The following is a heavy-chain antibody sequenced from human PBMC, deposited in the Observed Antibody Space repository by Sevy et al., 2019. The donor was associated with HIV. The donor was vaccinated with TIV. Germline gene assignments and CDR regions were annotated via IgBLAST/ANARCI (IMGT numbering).Heavy chain of an antibody. CDR2: IYYSGNT. D-gene: IGHD2-15*01. CDR3: ARVGGYCSGGSCYPIFDY. J-gene: IGHJ4*02. CDR1: GGSISSSSYY. V-gene: IGHV4-39*01. Sequence: SETLSLTCTVSGGSISSSSYYWGWIRQPPGKGLEWIGSIYYSGNTYYNPSLKSRVTISVDTSKNQFSLKLSSVTAADTAVYYCARVGGYCSGGSCYPIFDYWGQGTLVTVSS.